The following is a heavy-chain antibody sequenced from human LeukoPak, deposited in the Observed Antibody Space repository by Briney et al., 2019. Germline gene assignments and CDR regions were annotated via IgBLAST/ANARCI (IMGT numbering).Heavy chain of an antibody. V-gene: IGHV4-4*07. J-gene: IGHJ3*02. CDR1: GGSISSYY. D-gene: IGHD3-3*01. CDR2: IYTSGST. Sequence: PSETLSLTCTVSGGSISSYYWSWIRQPAGKGLEWIGRIYTSGSTNYNPSLKSRVTMSVDTSKNQFSLKLSSVTAADTAVCYCARNTDFWSGSDAFDIWGQGTMVTVSS. CDR3: ARNTDFWSGSDAFDI.